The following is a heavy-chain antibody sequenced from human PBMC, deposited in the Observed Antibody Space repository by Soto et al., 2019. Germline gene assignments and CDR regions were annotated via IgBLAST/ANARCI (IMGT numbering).Heavy chain of an antibody. Sequence: PPETLSLTCTVSGGSISSYYWSWIRQPPGKGLEWIGYIYYSGSTNYNPSLKSRVTISVDTSKNQFSLKLSSVTAADTAVYYCARGSSSWYNWFDPWGQGTLVTVSS. CDR3: ARGSSSWYNWFDP. V-gene: IGHV4-59*01. CDR2: IYYSGST. J-gene: IGHJ5*02. D-gene: IGHD6-13*01. CDR1: GGSISSYY.